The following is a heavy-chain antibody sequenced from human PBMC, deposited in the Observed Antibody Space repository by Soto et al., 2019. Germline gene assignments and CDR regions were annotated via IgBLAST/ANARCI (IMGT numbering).Heavy chain of an antibody. CDR3: AREKKATRRYNWFDP. V-gene: IGHV4-31*03. CDR1: GGSISSGGYY. J-gene: IGHJ5*02. Sequence: PSETLSLTCTVSGGSISSGGYYWSWIRQHPGKGLEWIGYIYYSGSTYYNLSLKSRVTISVDTSKNQFSLKRSSVTAVDTAVYYCAREKKATRRYNWFDPWGQGTLVTVSS. D-gene: IGHD5-12*01. CDR2: IYYSGST.